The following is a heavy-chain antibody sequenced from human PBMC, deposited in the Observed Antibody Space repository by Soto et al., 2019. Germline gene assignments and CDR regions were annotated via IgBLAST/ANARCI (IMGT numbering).Heavy chain of an antibody. D-gene: IGHD6-19*01. Sequence: QVQLVESGGGLVKPGGSLRLYCAASGFTFSDYYMNRIRQAPGKGLEWVSYISSSGSTIYHADSVKGRFTISRDNAKNSLYLQMNSLRAEDTAVYYCARDLVGASSGWTTFDYWGQGTLVTVSS. V-gene: IGHV3-11*01. CDR1: GFTFSDYY. J-gene: IGHJ4*02. CDR3: ARDLVGASSGWTTFDY. CDR2: ISSSGSTI.